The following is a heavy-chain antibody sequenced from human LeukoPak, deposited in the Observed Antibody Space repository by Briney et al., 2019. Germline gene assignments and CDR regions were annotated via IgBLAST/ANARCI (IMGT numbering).Heavy chain of an antibody. CDR1: GFTFSSYS. CDR2: ISSSSSYI. Sequence: PGGSLRLSCAASGFTFSSYSMNWVRQAPGKGLEWVSSISSSSSYIYYADSVKGRFTISRDNAKNSLYLQMNSLRAEDTAVYYCARDGPGSGDYCVRDNWFDPWGQGTLVTVSS. V-gene: IGHV3-21*01. J-gene: IGHJ5*02. CDR3: ARDGPGSGDYCVRDNWFDP. D-gene: IGHD3-10*01.